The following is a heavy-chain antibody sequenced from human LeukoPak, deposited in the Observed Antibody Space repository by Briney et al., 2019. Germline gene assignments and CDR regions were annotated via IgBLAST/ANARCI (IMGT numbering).Heavy chain of an antibody. D-gene: IGHD6-19*01. CDR1: GYTFTGYY. CDR3: ARGVADSSGWLFDY. J-gene: IGHJ4*02. Sequence: ASVKVSCKASGYTFTGYYMHWVRQAPGQGLEWMGRINPNSGGTNYAQKFQGRATMTRDTSISTAYMELSRLRSDDTAVYYCARGVADSSGWLFDYWGQGTLVTVSS. V-gene: IGHV1-2*06. CDR2: INPNSGGT.